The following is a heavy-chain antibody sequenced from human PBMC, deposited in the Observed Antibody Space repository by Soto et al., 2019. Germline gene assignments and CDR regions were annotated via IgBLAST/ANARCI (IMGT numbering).Heavy chain of an antibody. CDR1: GFTFDS. V-gene: IGHV3-21*01. CDR2: ISSSSSHI. Sequence: GGSLRLSCAASGFTFDSMNWVRQAPGKGLEWVSSISSSSSHINYADSVKGRFTMSRDNAKNSLYLQMNSLRAEDTAVYYCAKDPTIFGGAYGMDVWGQGTTVTVSS. D-gene: IGHD3-3*01. CDR3: AKDPTIFGGAYGMDV. J-gene: IGHJ6*02.